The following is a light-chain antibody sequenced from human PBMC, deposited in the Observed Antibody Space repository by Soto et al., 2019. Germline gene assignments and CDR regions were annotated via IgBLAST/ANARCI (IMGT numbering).Light chain of an antibody. V-gene: IGLV2-14*01. Sequence: QSALTQPASVSGSPGQSIAISCTGTSSDVGGYNHVSWYQQPPGKAPKLIIYDVSNRPSGVSDRFSGSKSGNTASLTISGLQAEDEADYYCSSYTSSSTYVFGTGTKVTVL. J-gene: IGLJ1*01. CDR1: SSDVGGYNH. CDR2: DVS. CDR3: SSYTSSSTYV.